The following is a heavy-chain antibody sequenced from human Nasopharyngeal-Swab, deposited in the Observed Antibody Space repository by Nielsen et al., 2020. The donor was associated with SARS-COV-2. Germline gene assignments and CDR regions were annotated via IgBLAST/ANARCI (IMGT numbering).Heavy chain of an antibody. CDR3: ARGDDGRFDP. V-gene: IGHV3-30-3*01. CDR1: GFTFSSYA. D-gene: IGHD3-16*01. CDR2: ISYDGSNK. Sequence: GESLKISCAASGFTFSSYAMHWVRQAPGKGLEWAAVISYDGSNKYYADSVKGRFTISRDNPKNTLYLQMNSLRAEDTAVYYCARGDDGRFDPWGQGTLVTVSS. J-gene: IGHJ5*02.